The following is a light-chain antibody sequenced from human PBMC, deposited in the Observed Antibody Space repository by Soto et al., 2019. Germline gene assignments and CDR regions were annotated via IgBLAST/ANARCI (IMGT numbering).Light chain of an antibody. J-gene: IGKJ1*01. CDR1: QSLNTN. CDR3: QQYNSYSGT. CDR2: GAS. Sequence: ETVMTQSPATLSVSPGEGATLSCRASQSLNTNLAWYQQKLGQAPRVLIYGASTRATGIPARFSGSGSGTEFTLTISRLQPDDFAGYYCQQYNSYSGTFGQGTKVDIK. V-gene: IGKV3-15*01.